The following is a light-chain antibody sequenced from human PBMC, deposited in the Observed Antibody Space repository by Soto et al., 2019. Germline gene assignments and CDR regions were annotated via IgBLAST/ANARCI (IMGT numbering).Light chain of an antibody. J-gene: IGKJ2*01. V-gene: IGKV3-20*01. Sequence: PGATATLSCRASQTIGSIFLFWYQQKPGQAPRLLIYGASSRATGIPDRFSGSGSGTDFTLTISRLEPEDFAVYYCHQYSSAPYTFGQGTNLEIK. CDR2: GAS. CDR1: QTIGSIF. CDR3: HQYSSAPYT.